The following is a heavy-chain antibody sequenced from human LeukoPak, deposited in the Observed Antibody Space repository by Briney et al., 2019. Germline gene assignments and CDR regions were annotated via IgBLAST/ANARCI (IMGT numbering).Heavy chain of an antibody. V-gene: IGHV4-39*01. D-gene: IGHD2/OR15-2a*01. CDR3: ASHGAFYLAY. Sequence: PSETLSLTCTVSGGSISGSSYYWGWIRQPPGKGLEWIGSIYYSGSTYYNPSLKSRVTISVDTSKNQFSLKLNSVTATDTAVYYCASHGAFYLAYWGQGTLVTVSS. CDR2: IYYSGST. CDR1: GGSISGSSYY. J-gene: IGHJ4*02.